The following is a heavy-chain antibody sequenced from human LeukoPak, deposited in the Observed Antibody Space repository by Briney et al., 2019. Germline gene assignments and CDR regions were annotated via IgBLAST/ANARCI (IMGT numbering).Heavy chain of an antibody. J-gene: IGHJ4*02. CDR2: INPNSGGT. CDR3: ARLILAATAPYCGGDCETEDY. V-gene: IGHV1-2*02. Sequence: ASVKVSCKASGYTFTGYYMHWVRQAPGQGLEWMGWINPNSGGTNYAQKFQGRVTMTRDTSISTAYMELSRLSSDDTAVYYCARLILAATAPYCGGDCETEDYWGQGTLVTVSS. CDR1: GYTFTGYY. D-gene: IGHD2-21*02.